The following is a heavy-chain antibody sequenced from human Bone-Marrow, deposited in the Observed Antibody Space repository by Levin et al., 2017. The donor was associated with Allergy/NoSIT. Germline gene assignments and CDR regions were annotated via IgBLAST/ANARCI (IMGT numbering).Heavy chain of an antibody. CDR2: ITWNSGTT. Sequence: GGSLRLYCAASQFIFDDHGMSWVRQAPGKGLEWVSGITWNSGTTGYADSVKGRFTISRDNAKNTLYLQMNSLRVEDTALYYCARVGNYAVVADAFDLWGQGTMVTVSS. J-gene: IGHJ3*01. CDR1: QFIFDDHG. D-gene: IGHD1-7*01. V-gene: IGHV3-20*04. CDR3: ARVGNYAVVADAFDL.